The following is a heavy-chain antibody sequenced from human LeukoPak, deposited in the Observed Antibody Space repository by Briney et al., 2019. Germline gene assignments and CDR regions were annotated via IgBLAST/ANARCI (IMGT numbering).Heavy chain of an antibody. CDR3: ASHPSIYNWNDAYAFDI. V-gene: IGHV4-34*01. CDR2: INHSGST. J-gene: IGHJ3*02. Sequence: SETLSLTCAVYGGSFSGYYWSWIRQPPGKGLEWIGEINHSGSTNYNPSLKSRVTISVDTSKNQFSLKLSSVTAADPAVYYCASHPSIYNWNDAYAFDIWGQGTMVTVSS. CDR1: GGSFSGYY. D-gene: IGHD1-1*01.